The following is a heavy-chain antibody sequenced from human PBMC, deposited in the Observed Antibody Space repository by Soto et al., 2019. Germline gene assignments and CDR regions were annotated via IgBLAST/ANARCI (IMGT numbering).Heavy chain of an antibody. V-gene: IGHV1-8*01. CDR2: MQPSTGRT. Sequence: ASVKVSCKASGYSFTSLDINWVRQTAGQGLEWMGWMQPSTGRTGYAQKFQGRVTMTRDTSINTAYMELTTLTSDDTAFYYCARGVSTGVDYWGQGTLVTVSS. D-gene: IGHD1-26*01. CDR3: ARGVSTGVDY. CDR1: GYSFTSLD. J-gene: IGHJ4*02.